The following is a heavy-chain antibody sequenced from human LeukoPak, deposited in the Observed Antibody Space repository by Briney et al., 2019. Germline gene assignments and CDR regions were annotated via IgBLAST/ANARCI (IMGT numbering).Heavy chain of an antibody. CDR3: ARSYGGNYLYYFDY. CDR2: IWFDGSKK. J-gene: IGHJ4*02. Sequence: GGSLRLSCAASGFTFTSYSMNWVRQAPGRGLEWVAVIWFDGSKKEYADSVKGRFTISRDNSKNTLYLQMDSLRAEDTAVHYCARSYGGNYLYYFDYWGQGTLVTVSS. CDR1: GFTFTSYS. D-gene: IGHD4-23*01. V-gene: IGHV3-33*08.